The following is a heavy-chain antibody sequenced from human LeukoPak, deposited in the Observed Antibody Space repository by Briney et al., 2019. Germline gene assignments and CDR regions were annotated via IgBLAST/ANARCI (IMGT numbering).Heavy chain of an antibody. CDR2: IYYIGST. V-gene: IGHV4-59*01. CDR3: ARDRRYTAMGSFDY. CDR1: GGSISSYY. J-gene: IGHJ4*02. D-gene: IGHD5-18*01. Sequence: PSDTLSLTCTVSGGSISSYYWSWIRQPPGKGLEWIGYIYYIGSTNYNPSLKSRVTISVDTSKNQFSLKLSSVTAADTAVYYCARDRRYTAMGSFDYWGQGTLVAVSS.